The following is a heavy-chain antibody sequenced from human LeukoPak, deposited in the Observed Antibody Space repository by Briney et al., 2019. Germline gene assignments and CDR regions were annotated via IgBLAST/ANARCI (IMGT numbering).Heavy chain of an antibody. CDR2: IYYSGST. J-gene: IGHJ4*02. V-gene: IGHV4-59*01. Sequence: SETLSLTCTVSGGSISSYYWSWIRQPPGKGLEWIGYIYYSGSTNYNPSLKSRVTISVDTSKNQFSLKLRSVTAADTAVYYCARSSGWWSLDYWGQGTLVTVSS. D-gene: IGHD6-19*01. CDR1: GGSISSYY. CDR3: ARSSGWWSLDY.